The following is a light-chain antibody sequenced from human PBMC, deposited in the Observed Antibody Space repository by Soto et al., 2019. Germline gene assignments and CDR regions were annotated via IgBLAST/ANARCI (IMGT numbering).Light chain of an antibody. CDR2: GTS. Sequence: EIVFTQSPGPLSLSPGDRATLSCRASQSVSSHFLAWYQQKPGQAPRLLIHGTSSRATGIPDRFSGSGSGTDFTLTISSLEPEDFAVYYCQHFGSSLRTFGQGTKVDIK. V-gene: IGKV3-20*01. CDR3: QHFGSSLRT. CDR1: QSVSSHF. J-gene: IGKJ1*01.